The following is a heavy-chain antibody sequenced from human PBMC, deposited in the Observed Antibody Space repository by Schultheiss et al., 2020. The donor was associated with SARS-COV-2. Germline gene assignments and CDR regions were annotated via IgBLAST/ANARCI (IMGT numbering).Heavy chain of an antibody. CDR2: ISGSGGST. J-gene: IGHJ5*02. D-gene: IGHD2-2*01. CDR3: AREGIVVVPAANNWFDP. Sequence: GGSLRLSCAASGFTFSSYAMHWVRQAPGKGLEWVSAISGSGGSTYYADSVKGRFTISRDNSKNTLYLQMNSLRPEDSAVYYCAREGIVVVPAANNWFDPWGQGTLVTVSS. CDR1: GFTFSSYA. V-gene: IGHV3-23*01.